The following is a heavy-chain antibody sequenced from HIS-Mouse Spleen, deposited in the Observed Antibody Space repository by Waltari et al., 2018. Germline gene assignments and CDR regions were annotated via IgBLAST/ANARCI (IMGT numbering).Heavy chain of an antibody. Sequence: QVQLVESGGGVVQPGRSLRLSCAASGFPFSSYGSHWVRQAPGKGLEWVAVILDEGSNKYYADSVKGRLPISRDNSKNTLYLQMNSLRAEDTAVYYCAKDKHHAFDYWGQGTLVTVSS. CDR1: GFPFSSYG. CDR2: ILDEGSNK. V-gene: IGHV3-30*18. CDR3: AKDKHHAFDY. J-gene: IGHJ4*02.